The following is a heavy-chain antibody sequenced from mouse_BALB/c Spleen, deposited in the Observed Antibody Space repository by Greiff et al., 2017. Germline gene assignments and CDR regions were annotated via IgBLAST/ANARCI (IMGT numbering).Heavy chain of an antibody. V-gene: IGHV1-80*01. D-gene: IGHD2-4*01. CDR3: AREGSTMIKGGFAY. J-gene: IGHJ3*01. CDR1: GYAFSSYW. CDR2: IYPGDGDT. Sequence: VQRVESGAELVRPGSSVKISCKASGYAFSSYWMNWVKQRPGQGLEWIGQIYPGDGDTNYNGKFKGKATLTADKSSSTAYMQLSSLTSEDSAVYFCAREGSTMIKGGFAYWGQGTLVTVSA.